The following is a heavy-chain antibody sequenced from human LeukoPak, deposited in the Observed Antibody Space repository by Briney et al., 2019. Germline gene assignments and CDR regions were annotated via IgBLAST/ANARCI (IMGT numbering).Heavy chain of an antibody. D-gene: IGHD3-22*01. J-gene: IGHJ3*02. CDR2: INPNSGGT. CDR1: GYTFTGYY. V-gene: IGHV1-2*02. Sequence: ASVKVSCKASGYTFTGYYMHWVRQAPGQGLEWMGWINPNSGGTNYAQKFQGRVTMTRDTSISTAYMELSRLRSDDTAVYYCARGWDSSGLNDAFDIWGQGTMVTVSS. CDR3: ARGWDSSGLNDAFDI.